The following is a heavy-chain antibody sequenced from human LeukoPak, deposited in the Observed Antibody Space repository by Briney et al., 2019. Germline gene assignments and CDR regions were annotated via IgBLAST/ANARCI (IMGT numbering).Heavy chain of an antibody. V-gene: IGHV4-34*01. J-gene: IGHJ6*03. Sequence: SETLSLTCAVYGVSFSGYYWSWIRQPPGKGLEWVGEINHSGSTNYNPSPKSRVTISVDTSKNQLSLKLSSVTAADTAVYYCARVRDSDYLYYYYYMDVWGKGTTVTVSS. CDR2: INHSGST. CDR3: ARVRDSDYLYYYYYMDV. CDR1: GVSFSGYY. D-gene: IGHD5-12*01.